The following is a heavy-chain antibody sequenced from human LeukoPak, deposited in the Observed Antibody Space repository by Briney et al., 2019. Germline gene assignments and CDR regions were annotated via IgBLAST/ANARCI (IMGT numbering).Heavy chain of an antibody. D-gene: IGHD6-19*01. CDR3: ARRYTSGWSAGYLDA. CDR1: GGSISTYY. Sequence: SETLSLTCTVSGGSISTYYWSWIRQPPGKGLEWVGYISDSGSTNYNPSLKSRVTISVDTSKNQFSLRLSSVTAADTAVYYCARRYTSGWSAGYLDAWDQGTLVTVSS. V-gene: IGHV4-59*01. J-gene: IGHJ5*02. CDR2: ISDSGST.